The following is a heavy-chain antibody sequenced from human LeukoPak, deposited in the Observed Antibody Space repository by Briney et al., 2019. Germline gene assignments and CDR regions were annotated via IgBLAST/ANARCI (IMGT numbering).Heavy chain of an antibody. CDR1: GFPFSNYG. D-gene: IGHD1-26*01. CDR3: AKDRGWELLLWDAFDI. CDR2: IRYDGSNK. J-gene: IGHJ3*02. Sequence: GGSLRLSCAASGFPFSNYGMDWVRQAPRKGLEWVAFIRYDGSNKFYADSVKGRFTISRDNSKNTLYLQMNSLRAEDTAVYYCAKDRGWELLLWDAFDIWGQGTMVTVSS. V-gene: IGHV3-30*02.